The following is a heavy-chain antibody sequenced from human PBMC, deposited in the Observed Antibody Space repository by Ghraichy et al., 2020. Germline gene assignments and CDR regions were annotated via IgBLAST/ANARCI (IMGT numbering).Heavy chain of an antibody. Sequence: SQTLSLTCTVSNGSIGSYYWSWIRKPPGKGLEWLGYIYYSGTTDYNPSFRRRVTISVDSSRNQFSLRLSSVTTADTAIYYCARSEARSYYYYYGVDVWGPGTTVTVSS. CDR1: NGSIGSYY. CDR2: IYYSGTT. V-gene: IGHV4-59*01. CDR3: ARSEARSYYYYYGVDV. J-gene: IGHJ6*02.